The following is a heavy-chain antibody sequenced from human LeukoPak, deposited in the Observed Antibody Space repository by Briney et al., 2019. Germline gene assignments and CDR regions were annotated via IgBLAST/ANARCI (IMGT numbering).Heavy chain of an antibody. J-gene: IGHJ4*02. D-gene: IGHD3-10*01. CDR2: ISGSGGST. V-gene: IGHV3-23*01. CDR3: TKVGVLGY. Sequence: PGGSLRLSCAASGFTFSSYAVSWVRQPPGKGLEWISAISGSGGSTYYADSVKGRFTISRDNSKNTLYLQMNSLRAEDTAVYYCTKVGVLGYWGQGTLVTVSS. CDR1: GFTFSSYA.